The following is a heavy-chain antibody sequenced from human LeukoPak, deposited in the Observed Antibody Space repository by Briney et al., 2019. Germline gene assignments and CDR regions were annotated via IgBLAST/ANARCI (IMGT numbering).Heavy chain of an antibody. J-gene: IGHJ6*03. D-gene: IGHD2-21*01. V-gene: IGHV3-7*01. CDR1: RFTFSSYW. CDR3: ATDLFDYMDV. CDR2: IKEDGSEE. Sequence: PGGSLRLSCAASRFTFSSYWMTWVRQAPGKGLEWVANIKEDGSEEYYVDSVKGRFTISRDNAKNSLYLQMNSLRAEDTAVYYCATDLFDYMDVWGKGTTVTVSS.